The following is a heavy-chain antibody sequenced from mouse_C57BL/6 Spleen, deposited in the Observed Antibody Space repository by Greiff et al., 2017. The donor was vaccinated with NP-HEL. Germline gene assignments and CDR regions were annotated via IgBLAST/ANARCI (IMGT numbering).Heavy chain of an antibody. CDR3: AIWGSTEAMDY. CDR2: INPNNGGT. D-gene: IGHD4-1*01. V-gene: IGHV1-18*01. J-gene: IGHJ4*01. CDR1: GYTFTDYN. Sequence: EVQLQQSGPELVKPGASVKIPCKASGYTFTDYNMDWVKQSHGKSLEWIGDINPNNGGTIYNQKFKGKATLTVDTSSSTAYMELRSLTSEDTAVYYCAIWGSTEAMDYWGQGTSVTVSS.